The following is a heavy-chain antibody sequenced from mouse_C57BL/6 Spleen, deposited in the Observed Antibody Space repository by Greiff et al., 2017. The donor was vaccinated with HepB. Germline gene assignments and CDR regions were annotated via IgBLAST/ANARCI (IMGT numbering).Heavy chain of an antibody. CDR1: GYTFTSYW. CDR2: IYPGSGRT. D-gene: IGHD1-1*01. Sequence: QVQLQQPGAELVKPGASVKMSCKASGYTFTSYWITWVKQRPGPGLEWIGDIYPGSGRTNYNEKFKSKATLTVDTSSSTAYMQLSSLTSEDSAVYYCARGNYGSSYDYAMDYWGQGTSVTVSS. V-gene: IGHV1-55*01. J-gene: IGHJ4*01. CDR3: ARGNYGSSYDYAMDY.